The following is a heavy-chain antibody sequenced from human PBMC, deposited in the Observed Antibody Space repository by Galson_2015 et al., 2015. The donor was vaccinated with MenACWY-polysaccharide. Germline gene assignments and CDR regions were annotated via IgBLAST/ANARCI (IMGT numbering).Heavy chain of an antibody. CDR3: ARAEGYYYYYMDV. CDR1: GGSISSGDYY. Sequence: TLSLTCTVSGGSISSGDYYWSRIRQPPGKGLEWIGYIYYSGSTYYNPSLKSRVTISVDTSKDQFSLKLSSVTAADTAVYYCARAEGYYYYYMDVWGKGTTVTVSS. J-gene: IGHJ6*03. V-gene: IGHV4-30-4*01. CDR2: IYYSGST.